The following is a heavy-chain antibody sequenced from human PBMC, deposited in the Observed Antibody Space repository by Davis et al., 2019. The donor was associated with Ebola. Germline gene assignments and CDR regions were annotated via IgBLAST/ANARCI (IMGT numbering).Heavy chain of an antibody. Sequence: MPSETLSLTCAVYGGSFSGYYWSWIRQPPGKGLEWIGEINHSGSTNYNPSLKSRVTISVDTSKNQFSLKLSSVTAADTAVYYCAKGRTTVTTWGYYYYGMDVWGKGTTVTVSS. V-gene: IGHV4-34*01. CDR3: AKGRTTVTTWGYYYYGMDV. D-gene: IGHD4-17*01. J-gene: IGHJ6*04. CDR2: INHSGST. CDR1: GGSFSGYY.